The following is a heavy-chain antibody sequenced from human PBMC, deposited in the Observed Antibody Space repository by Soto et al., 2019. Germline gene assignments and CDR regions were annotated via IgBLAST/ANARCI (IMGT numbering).Heavy chain of an antibody. V-gene: IGHV3-21*01. CDR2: ISSSSSYI. D-gene: IGHD2-15*01. J-gene: IGHJ6*02. Sequence: EVQLVESGGGLVKPGGTLRLSCAASGFTFSSYSMNWVRQAPGKGLEWVSSISSSSSYIYYADSVKGRFTISRDNAKNSLYLQMNSLRAEDTAVYYCARYCSGGSCYGGGMDVWGQGTTVTVSS. CDR1: GFTFSSYS. CDR3: ARYCSGGSCYGGGMDV.